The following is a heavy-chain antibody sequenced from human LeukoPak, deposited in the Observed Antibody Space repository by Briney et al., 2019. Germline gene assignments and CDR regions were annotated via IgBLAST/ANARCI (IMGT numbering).Heavy chain of an antibody. V-gene: IGHV1-69*13. D-gene: IGHD1-26*01. CDR3: ARDGNP. J-gene: IGHJ5*02. Sequence: ASVKVSCKASGYTFTSYGISWVRQAPGQGLEWMGGIIPIFGTANYAQKFQGRVTITADESTSTAYMELSSLRSEDTAVYYCARDGNPWGQGTLVTVSS. CDR1: GYTFTSYG. CDR2: IIPIFGTA.